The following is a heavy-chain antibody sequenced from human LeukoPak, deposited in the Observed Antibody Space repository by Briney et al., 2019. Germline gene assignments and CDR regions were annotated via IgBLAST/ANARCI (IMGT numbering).Heavy chain of an antibody. CDR3: ANSFGELFLLDY. Sequence: PGGSLRLSCAASGFTFDDYAMHWVRQAPEKGLEWVSGISWNSGSIGYADSVKGRFTISRDNAKNSLYLQMNSLRAEDTALYYCANSFGELFLLDYWGQGTLVTVSS. J-gene: IGHJ4*02. D-gene: IGHD3-10*01. CDR2: ISWNSGSI. V-gene: IGHV3-9*01. CDR1: GFTFDDYA.